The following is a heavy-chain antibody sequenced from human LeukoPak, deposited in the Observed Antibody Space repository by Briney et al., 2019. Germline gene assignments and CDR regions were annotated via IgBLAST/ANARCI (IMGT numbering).Heavy chain of an antibody. CDR1: GYTFTGYY. V-gene: IGHV1-2*02. Sequence: ASVKVSCKASGYTFTGYYMHWVRQAPGQGLEWMGWINPNSGGTNYAQKFQGRVTMTRDTSISTAYMELSRLRSDDTAVYYCARSNYDSSGLDYWGQGTLVTVSS. J-gene: IGHJ4*02. CDR2: INPNSGGT. CDR3: ARSNYDSSGLDY. D-gene: IGHD3-22*01.